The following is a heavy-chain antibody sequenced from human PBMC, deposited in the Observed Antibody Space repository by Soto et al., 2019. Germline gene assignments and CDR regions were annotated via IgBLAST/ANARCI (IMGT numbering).Heavy chain of an antibody. CDR1: GGSISSSNW. J-gene: IGHJ6*02. V-gene: IGHV4-4*02. D-gene: IGHD3-10*01. CDR2: IYHSGST. Sequence: SETLSLTCAVSGGSISSSNWWSWVRQPPGKGLEWIGEIYHSGSTNYNPSLKSRVTISVDKSKNQFSLKLSSVTAADTAVYYCATLLGGSGSYYYYYGTDVWGQGTTVT. CDR3: ATLLGGSGSYYYYYGTDV.